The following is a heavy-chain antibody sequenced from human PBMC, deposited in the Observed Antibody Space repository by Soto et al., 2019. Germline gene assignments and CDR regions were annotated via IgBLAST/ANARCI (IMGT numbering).Heavy chain of an antibody. J-gene: IGHJ3*02. CDR2: IYPGDSDT. D-gene: IGHD3-3*01. CDR3: ARRRYDFWSGYSLGAFDI. V-gene: IGHV5-51*01. CDR1: GYSFTSYW. Sequence: PGESLKISCKGSGYSFTSYWIGWVRQMPGKGLEWMGIIYPGDSDTRYSPSFQGQVTISADKSISTAYLQWSSLKASDTAMYYCARRRYDFWSGYSLGAFDIWGQGTMVT.